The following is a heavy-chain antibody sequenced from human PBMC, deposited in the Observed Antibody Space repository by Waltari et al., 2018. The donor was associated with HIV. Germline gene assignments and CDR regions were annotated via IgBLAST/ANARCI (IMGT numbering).Heavy chain of an antibody. V-gene: IGHV3-21*02. D-gene: IGHD6-19*01. CDR1: GFTFRSFS. Sequence: EMQLVESGGGLVKPGGSLRLSCAASGFTFRSFSMNWVRRAPGKGVEWVSSISTASTYIYYGDSVKGRFTISRDNAKNSLYLQMNSLRAEDTAVYFCARSSVPVGPLYGMDVWGQGTTVTVAS. J-gene: IGHJ6*02. CDR2: ISTASTYI. CDR3: ARSSVPVGPLYGMDV.